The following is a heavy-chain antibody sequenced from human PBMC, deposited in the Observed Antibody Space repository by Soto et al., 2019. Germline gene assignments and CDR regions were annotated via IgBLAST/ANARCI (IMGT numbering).Heavy chain of an antibody. V-gene: IGHV1-18*04. CDR3: ARETGILGVTAEYGMDV. D-gene: IGHD2-15*01. Sequence: GASVKVSCKASGYTFRRYSISWVRQAPGQGLEWMGWISGYNGHTNYAQKLQGRVTMTTDTSTSTAYMELRSLRSDDTAVYYCARETGILGVTAEYGMDVWGQGTTVTVSS. CDR2: ISGYNGHT. CDR1: GYTFRRYS. J-gene: IGHJ6*02.